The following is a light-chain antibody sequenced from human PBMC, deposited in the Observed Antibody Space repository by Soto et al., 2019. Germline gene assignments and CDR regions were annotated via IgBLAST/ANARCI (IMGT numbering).Light chain of an antibody. J-gene: IGLJ2*01. CDR1: SSDIGGYNY. Sequence: QSALTQPPSASGSPGHSVTISCTGSSSDIGGYNYVSWYQQHPGKAPKLMIYEVSRRPSGVPERFSGSKSGNTASLTVSGLQAEDEADYYCTSHAGSYNIVFGGGTKLTVL. CDR3: TSHAGSYNIV. V-gene: IGLV2-8*01. CDR2: EVS.